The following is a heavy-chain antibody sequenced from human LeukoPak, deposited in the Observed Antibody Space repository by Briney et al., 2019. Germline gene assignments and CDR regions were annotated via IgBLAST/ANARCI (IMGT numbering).Heavy chain of an antibody. V-gene: IGHV3-30*18. D-gene: IGHD3-22*01. CDR3: AKGHTMIEPFDY. CDR2: ISYDGSNK. Sequence: PGRSLRLSCAASGFTFSSYGMHWVRQAPGKGLEWVAVISYDGSNKYYADSVKGRFTISRDNSKNTLYLQMNSLRAEDTAVYYCAKGHTMIEPFDYWGQGTLVTVSS. CDR1: GFTFSSYG. J-gene: IGHJ4*02.